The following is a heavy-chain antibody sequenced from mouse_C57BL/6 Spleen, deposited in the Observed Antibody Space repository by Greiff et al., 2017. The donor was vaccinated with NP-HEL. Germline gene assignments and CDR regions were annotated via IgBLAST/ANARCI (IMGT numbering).Heavy chain of an antibody. CDR1: GYAFSSSW. D-gene: IGHD1-1*01. CDR3: ARPPYYGSSYLYAMDY. J-gene: IGHJ4*01. Sequence: VQLQESGPELVKPGASVKISCKASGYAFSSSWMNWVKQRPGKGLEWIGRIYPGDGDTNYNGKFKGKATLTADKSSSTAYMQLSSLTSEDSAVYFCARPPYYGSSYLYAMDYWGQGTSVTVSS. CDR2: IYPGDGDT. V-gene: IGHV1-82*01.